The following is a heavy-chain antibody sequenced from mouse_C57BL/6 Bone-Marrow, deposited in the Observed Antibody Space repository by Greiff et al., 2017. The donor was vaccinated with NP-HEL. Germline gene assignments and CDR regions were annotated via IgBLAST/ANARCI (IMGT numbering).Heavy chain of an antibody. CDR3: ASEGITTVVDYAMDY. Sequence: QVQLQQSGAELVRPGTSVKMSCKASGYTFTNYWIGWVKQRPGHGLEWIGDIYPGGGYTNYNEKFKGKSTLTADNSSSTTYMQFSSLTSEDSAIYSSASEGITTVVDYAMDYWGQGTSVTVSS. CDR2: IYPGGGYT. D-gene: IGHD1-1*01. CDR1: GYTFTNYW. J-gene: IGHJ4*01. V-gene: IGHV1-63*01.